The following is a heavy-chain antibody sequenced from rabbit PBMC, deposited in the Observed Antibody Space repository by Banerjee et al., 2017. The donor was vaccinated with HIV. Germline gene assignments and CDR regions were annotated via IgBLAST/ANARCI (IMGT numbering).Heavy chain of an antibody. D-gene: IGHD8-1*01. Sequence: QEQLKETGGGLVQPGGSLTLSCKASGFSFSNKAVMCWVRQAPGKGLEWISCIAGSSSGFTYSATWAKGRFTISKTSSTTVTLQMTSLTAADTATYFCARDTGSSFSSYGMDLWGPGTLVTVS. CDR1: GFSFSNKAV. CDR3: ARDTGSSFSSYGMDL. J-gene: IGHJ6*01. V-gene: IGHV1S45*01. CDR2: IAGSSSGFT.